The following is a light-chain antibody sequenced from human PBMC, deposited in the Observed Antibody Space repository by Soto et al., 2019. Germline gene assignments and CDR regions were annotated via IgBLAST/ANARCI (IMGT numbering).Light chain of an antibody. CDR1: QTILTY. J-gene: IGKJ1*01. V-gene: IGKV1-39*01. CDR3: QQSFSTTWT. CDR2: AAS. Sequence: DIQMTQSPSSLSASVGDRVTITCRASQTILTYLNWYQQKPGKAPKLLIYAASSLQSGVLSRFSGGGSATDFTLTISSLQPEDFATYYCQQSFSTTWTFGHGTKVEIK.